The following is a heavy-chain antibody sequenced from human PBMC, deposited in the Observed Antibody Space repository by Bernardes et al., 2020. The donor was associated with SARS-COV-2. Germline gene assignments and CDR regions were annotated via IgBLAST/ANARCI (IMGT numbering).Heavy chain of an antibody. CDR1: GFTFRSHA. J-gene: IGHJ4*02. D-gene: IGHD1-7*01. CDR3: VNSFSQAATGTFT. CDR2: ISSDGSNT. V-gene: IGHV3-64D*06. Sequence: SLLLSLSASGFTFRSHAMQWVRQAPGKGPVYVSGISSDGSNTYYVESVKGRFTVSRDNSKNTLYLEMSSLRVEDTAVYYCVNSFSQAATGTFTWGQGTLVTVSS.